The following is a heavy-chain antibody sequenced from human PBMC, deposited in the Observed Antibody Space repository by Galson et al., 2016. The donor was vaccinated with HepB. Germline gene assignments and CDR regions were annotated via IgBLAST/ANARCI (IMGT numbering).Heavy chain of an antibody. CDR3: ARSYCSDSGCFPHGMDV. D-gene: IGHD2-15*01. CDR2: INPNSGGT. Sequence: SVKVSCKASGYPFTGHYMHWVRQAPGQGLEWMGWINPNSGGTNYAQKFQGWVTISRDSSISTAYMELRGLKSDDTAVYYCARSYCSDSGCFPHGMDVWGQGTTVTVSS. J-gene: IGHJ6*02. V-gene: IGHV1-2*04. CDR1: GYPFTGHY.